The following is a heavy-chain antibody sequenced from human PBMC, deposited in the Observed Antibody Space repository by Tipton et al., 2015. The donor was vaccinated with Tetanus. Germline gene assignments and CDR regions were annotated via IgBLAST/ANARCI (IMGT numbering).Heavy chain of an antibody. CDR1: GDSISSGNYR. CDR3: ARYSPYYDFWSGRIIADYYYYCGIDV. CDR2: INHSGST. J-gene: IGHJ6*02. V-gene: IGHV4-4*02. Sequence: TLSLTCTVSGDSISSGNYRYNWIRQLPGKGLEWIGEINHSGSTNYNPSLKSRVTMSVDTSKNQFSLRLSSVTAADTAVYYCARYSPYYDFWSGRIIADYYYYCGIDVWGPGTTVTVSS. D-gene: IGHD3-3*01.